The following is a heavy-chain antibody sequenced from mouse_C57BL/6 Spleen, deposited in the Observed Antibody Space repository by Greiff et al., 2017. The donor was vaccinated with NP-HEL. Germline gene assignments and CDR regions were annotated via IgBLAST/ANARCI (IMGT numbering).Heavy chain of an antibody. D-gene: IGHD1-1*02. CDR3: ARYYYDSSWFAY. CDR1: GYTFTSYW. Sequence: VQLQQSGAELVKPGASVKLSCKASGYTFTSYWMHWVKQRPGQGLEWIGYINPSSGYTKYNQKFKDKATLTADKSSRTAYMQLSSLTYEDSAVYYCARYYYDSSWFAYWGQGTLVTVSA. V-gene: IGHV1-7*01. CDR2: INPSSGYT. J-gene: IGHJ3*01.